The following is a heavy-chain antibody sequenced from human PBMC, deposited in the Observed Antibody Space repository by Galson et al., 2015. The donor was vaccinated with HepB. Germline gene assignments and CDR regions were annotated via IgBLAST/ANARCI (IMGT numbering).Heavy chain of an antibody. CDR1: GFPFNNAW. CDR3: TTDVYYSTYWSWLDP. CDR2: IKSKTDGEPM. V-gene: IGHV3-15*01. D-gene: IGHD2-8*02. J-gene: IGHJ5*02. Sequence: SLRLSCAASGFPFNNAWMTWVRQAPGMGLEWAGRIKSKTDGEPMDYAAPVKGRFTISRDDSKNRLYLQMNSLKPEDTAVYYCTTDVYYSTYWSWLDPWGQGTLVTVSS.